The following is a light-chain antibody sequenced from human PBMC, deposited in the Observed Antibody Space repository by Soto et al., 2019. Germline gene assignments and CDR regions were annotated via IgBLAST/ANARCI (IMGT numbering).Light chain of an antibody. V-gene: IGKV3-11*01. CDR3: QQRNNWPLT. CDR1: QSVSTY. Sequence: EIVLTQSPATLSLSPGERATLSCWASQSVSTYLAWYQQKPGQAPRLLIYTASNRATGIPARFSGSGSGTDFTLTISSLEPEDSAVYYCQQRNNWPLTFGGGTKLEI. CDR2: TAS. J-gene: IGKJ4*01.